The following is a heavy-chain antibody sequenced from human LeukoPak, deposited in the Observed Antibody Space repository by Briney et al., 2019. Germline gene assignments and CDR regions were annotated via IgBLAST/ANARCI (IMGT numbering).Heavy chain of an antibody. CDR2: ISSSSSTI. J-gene: IGHJ6*02. CDR3: ARDVGIMVVADYYYGMDI. Sequence: GGSLRLSCAASGFTFSSYSMNWVRQAPGKGLEWVSYISSSSSTIYYADSVKGRFTISRDNAKNSLYLQMNSLRAEDTAVYYCARDVGIMVVADYYYGMDIWGQGTTVTVSS. CDR1: GFTFSSYS. V-gene: IGHV3-48*04. D-gene: IGHD2-15*01.